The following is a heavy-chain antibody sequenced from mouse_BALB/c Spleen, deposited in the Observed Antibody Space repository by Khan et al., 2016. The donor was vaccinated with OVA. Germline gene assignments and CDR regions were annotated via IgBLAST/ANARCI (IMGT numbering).Heavy chain of an antibody. CDR1: GFSLTDYG. CDR3: ARELRLGGFAY. CDR2: IWGDGRT. J-gene: IGHJ3*01. V-gene: IGHV2-6-7*01. Sequence: QVQLKESGPGLVAPSQSLSITCTVSGFSLTDYGVKWVRQPPGKSLVWLGMIWGDGRTDYNPALKSRLSIRKDNSKSHVFLRMTSLRTDDTANYYCARELRLGGFAYWGQGTMVTV. D-gene: IGHD1-2*01.